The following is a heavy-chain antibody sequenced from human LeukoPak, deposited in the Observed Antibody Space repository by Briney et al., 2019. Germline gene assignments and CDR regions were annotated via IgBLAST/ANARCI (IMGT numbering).Heavy chain of an antibody. CDR1: GFTFSSYA. Sequence: GGSLRFSCAASGFTFSSYAMSWVRQAPGKGLEWVSAISGSGGSTYYADSVKGRFTISRDNSKNTLYLQMNSLRAEDTAVYYCAKRSPAIWIAAAGTGDYWGQGTLVTVSS. CDR3: AKRSPAIWIAAAGTGDY. J-gene: IGHJ4*02. D-gene: IGHD6-13*01. CDR2: ISGSGGST. V-gene: IGHV3-23*01.